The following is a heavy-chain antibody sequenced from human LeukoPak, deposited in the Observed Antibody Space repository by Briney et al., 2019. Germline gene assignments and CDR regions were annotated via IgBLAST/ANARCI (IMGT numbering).Heavy chain of an antibody. D-gene: IGHD1-26*01. V-gene: IGHV3-30*06. J-gene: IGHJ3*02. CDR3: ASGRAKAAFDI. CDR2: ISYDGSNK. CDR1: GFTFSSYG. Sequence: GRSLRLSCAASGFTFSSYGMHWVRQAPGKGLEWVAVISYDGSNKYYADSVKGRFTISRDNSKNTLYLQMNSLRAEDTAVYYCASGRAKAAFDIWGQGTMVTVSS.